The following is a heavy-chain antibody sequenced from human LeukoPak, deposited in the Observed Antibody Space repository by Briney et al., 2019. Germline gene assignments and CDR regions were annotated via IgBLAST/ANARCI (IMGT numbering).Heavy chain of an antibody. CDR3: ARGNGAAAAPGYGMDV. CDR1: GFTFSSYA. CDR2: ISYDGSNK. J-gene: IGHJ6*02. Sequence: PGRSLRLSCAASGFTFSSYATHWVRQAPGKGLEWVAVISYDGSNKYYADSVKGRFTISRDNSKNTLNLQMNSLRAEDTAVYYCARGNGAAAAPGYGMDVWGQGTTVTVSS. V-gene: IGHV3-30-3*01. D-gene: IGHD6-13*01.